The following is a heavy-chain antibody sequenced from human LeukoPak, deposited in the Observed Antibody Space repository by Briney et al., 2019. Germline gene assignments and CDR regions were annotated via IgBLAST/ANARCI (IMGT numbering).Heavy chain of an antibody. J-gene: IGHJ3*02. Sequence: ASVKVSCKASGYTFTGYYMHWVRQAPGQGLEWMGWINTNTGNPTYAQGFTGRFVFSLDTSVSTAYLQISSLKAEDTAVYYCARGVRSGSLPMAFDIWGQGTMVTVSS. V-gene: IGHV7-4-1*02. CDR1: GYTFTGYY. CDR3: ARGVRSGSLPMAFDI. D-gene: IGHD1-26*01. CDR2: INTNTGNP.